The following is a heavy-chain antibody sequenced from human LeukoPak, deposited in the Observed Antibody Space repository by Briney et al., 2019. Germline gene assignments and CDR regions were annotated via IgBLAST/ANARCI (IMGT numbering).Heavy chain of an antibody. D-gene: IGHD3-10*01. J-gene: IGHJ4*02. CDR2: IRQDGSEK. CDR3: ARHTYYYFEY. CDR1: GFTFSNDW. Sequence: GGSLRLSYEASGFTFSNDWMTWVRQAPGKGLEWVANIRQDGSEKDYVDSVKGRFTISRDNAEDSVYLQMNSLRAEDTAVYYCARHTYYYFEYWGQGTLVTVSS. V-gene: IGHV3-7*01.